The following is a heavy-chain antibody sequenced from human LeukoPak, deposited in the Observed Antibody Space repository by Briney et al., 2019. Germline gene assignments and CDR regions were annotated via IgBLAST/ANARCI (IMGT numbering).Heavy chain of an antibody. CDR2: LSTYNGTT. CDR3: ARGSVTLDY. D-gene: IGHD2-21*02. J-gene: IGHJ4*02. V-gene: IGHV1-18*04. Sequence: ASVQVSCKTSDYTFTTYGMSWVRHAPGQGREWMGSLSTYNGTTGYAQNLQDRVNMTTDTSTSTANMELSRLTSGDTAVYYCARGSVTLDYWGEGTLVTVSS. CDR1: DYTFTTYG.